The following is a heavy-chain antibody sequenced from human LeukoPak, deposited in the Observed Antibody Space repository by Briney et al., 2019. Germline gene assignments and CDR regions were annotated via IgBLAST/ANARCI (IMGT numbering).Heavy chain of an antibody. J-gene: IGHJ4*02. V-gene: IGHV4-4*07. CDR2: VFTSGST. D-gene: IGHD3/OR15-3a*01. Sequence: SETLSPTCTVSGGSISTYYWSWIRQPAGKGLEWIGRVFTSGSTNYNPSLKSRVTISIDTSKNQFSLKLTSVTAANTAVYYCARQTGSGLFILPGGQGTLVTVSS. CDR3: ARQTGSGLFILP. CDR1: GGSISTYY.